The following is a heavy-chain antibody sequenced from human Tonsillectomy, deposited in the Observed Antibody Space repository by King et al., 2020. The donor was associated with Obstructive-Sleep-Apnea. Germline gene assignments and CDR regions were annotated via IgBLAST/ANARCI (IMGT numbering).Heavy chain of an antibody. Sequence: VPLQESGPGLVKPSETLSLTCTVSDGSITSYYWSWIRQPSGKGLEWIGYIHHSGSTSYNPSLKSRVTISVDTSKNQLSLQLTSVSAADTAVYYCARHFAYYDSLTGYYTGGWFDPWGQGTLVTVSS. J-gene: IGHJ5*02. CDR1: DGSITSYY. CDR3: ARHFAYYDSLTGYYTGGWFDP. D-gene: IGHD3-9*01. V-gene: IGHV4-59*08. CDR2: IHHSGST.